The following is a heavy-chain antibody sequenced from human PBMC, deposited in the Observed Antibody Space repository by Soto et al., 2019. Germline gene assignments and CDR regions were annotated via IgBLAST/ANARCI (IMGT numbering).Heavy chain of an antibody. CDR1: GFTFSDSW. V-gene: IGHV3-7*01. CDR2: IKADESEK. CDR3: VRGGSNYAS. D-gene: IGHD4-4*01. Sequence: EVQLVESGGGLVQPGGSLRLSCTASGFTFSDSWMTWVLQAPGKGLEWVARIKADESEKKYADSVKGRFSISRDNAKNSMYLQMDSLRGEDTAVYYCVRGGSNYASWGQGTLVTVSS. J-gene: IGHJ5*02.